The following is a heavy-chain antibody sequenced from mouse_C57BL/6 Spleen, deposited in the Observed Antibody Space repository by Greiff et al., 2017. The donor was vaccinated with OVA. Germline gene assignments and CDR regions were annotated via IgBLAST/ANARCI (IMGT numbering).Heavy chain of an antibody. J-gene: IGHJ1*03. V-gene: IGHV1-18*01. D-gene: IGHD2-1*01. Sequence: EVQLQQSGPELVKPGASVKIPCKASGYTFTDYNMDWVKQSHGKSLEWIGDINPNNGGTNYNQKFKGTATLTVDKSSSTAYMELRSLTSEDTAVYYCARDGKGWYFDVWGTGTTVTVSS. CDR1: GYTFTDYN. CDR2: INPNNGGT. CDR3: ARDGKGWYFDV.